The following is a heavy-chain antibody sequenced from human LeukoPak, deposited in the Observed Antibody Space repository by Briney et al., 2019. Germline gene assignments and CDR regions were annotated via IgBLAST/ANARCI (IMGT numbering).Heavy chain of an antibody. CDR2: ISSSSSYI. CDR3: ARLGITMVRGVIRVSYYYYMDV. J-gene: IGHJ6*03. V-gene: IGHV3-21*01. CDR1: GFTFSSYS. Sequence: GGSLRLSCAASGFTFSSYSMNWVRQAPGKGLEWVSSISSSSSYIYYADSVKGRFTISRDNSKNTLYLQMNSLRAEDTAVYYCARLGITMVRGVIRVSYYYYMDVWGKGTTVTISS. D-gene: IGHD3-10*01.